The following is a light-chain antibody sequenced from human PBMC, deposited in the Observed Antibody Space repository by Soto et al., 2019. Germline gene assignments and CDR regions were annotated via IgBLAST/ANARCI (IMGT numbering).Light chain of an antibody. CDR3: QQYVNSPGT. J-gene: IGKJ5*01. V-gene: IGKV3-20*01. Sequence: ETVLTHFPGTLSLSPRERATLSCRASQSVSSSHLAWYQHKPGQAPRLLIYAASSRATGSPDRFSGGGSGTDFTLTISRLEPEDFAVYYCQQYVNSPGTFGQGTRLEIK. CDR2: AAS. CDR1: QSVSSSH.